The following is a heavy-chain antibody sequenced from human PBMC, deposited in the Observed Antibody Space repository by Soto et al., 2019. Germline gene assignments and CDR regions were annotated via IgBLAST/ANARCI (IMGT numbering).Heavy chain of an antibody. CDR2: IYHSGST. CDR3: ARDGGTAAGTWWFDP. J-gene: IGHJ5*02. Sequence: SETLSLTCAVSGGSISSGGYSWSWIRQPPGKGLEWIGYIYHSGSTYYNPSLKSRVTISVDRSKNQFSLKLSSVTAADTAVYYCARDGGTAAGTWWFDPWGQGTLVTVSS. D-gene: IGHD6-13*01. V-gene: IGHV4-30-2*01. CDR1: GGSISSGGYS.